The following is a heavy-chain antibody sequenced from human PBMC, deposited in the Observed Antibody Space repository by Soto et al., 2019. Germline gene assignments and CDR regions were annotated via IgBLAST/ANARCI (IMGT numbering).Heavy chain of an antibody. D-gene: IGHD3-3*01. CDR1: GFTFSSYE. J-gene: IGHJ6*02. V-gene: IGHV3-48*03. CDR2: ISSSGSTI. Sequence: GGSVRLSCAASGFTFSSYEMNWVRQAPGKGLEWVSYISSSGSTIYYADSVKGRFTISRDNAKNSLYLQMNSLRAEDTAVYYCARDSGNDFWSGYYYNYYYGMDVWGQGTTVTVSS. CDR3: ARDSGNDFWSGYYYNYYYGMDV.